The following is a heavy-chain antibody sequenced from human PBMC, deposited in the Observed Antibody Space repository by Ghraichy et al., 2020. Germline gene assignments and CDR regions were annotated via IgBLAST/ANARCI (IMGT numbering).Heavy chain of an antibody. J-gene: IGHJ4*02. CDR2: VSLSGATQ. CDR3: AKDLLGGIPGYNYGYYFDS. CDR1: GFDFGDYA. V-gene: IGHV3-23*02. Sequence: GEPLNISCEASGFDFGDYAMSWVRQLEGKGLEWVSTVSLSGATQHYRDSVKGRFTVSRDNSRKTVSLLMTSLRVEDTAIYYCAKDLLGGIPGYNYGYYFDSWGQGTQVTVSS. D-gene: IGHD2-2*03.